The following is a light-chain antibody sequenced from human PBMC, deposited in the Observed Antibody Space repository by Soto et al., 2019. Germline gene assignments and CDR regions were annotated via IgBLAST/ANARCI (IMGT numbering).Light chain of an antibody. V-gene: IGLV4-69*01. CDR1: SAYSTYG. CDR3: QTWGTGVI. Sequence: QPVLTQSPSASASLGASVKLTCTLPSAYSTYGIAWHQQQPEKGPRFLMRINSDGTHTKGDGIPDRFSGSSFGTERYLTISTVQSEDGADYYCQTWGTGVIFGGGTKVTVL. CDR2: INSDGTH. J-gene: IGLJ2*01.